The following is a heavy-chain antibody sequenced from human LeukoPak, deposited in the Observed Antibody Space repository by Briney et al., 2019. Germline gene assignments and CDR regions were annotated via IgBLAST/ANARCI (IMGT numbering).Heavy chain of an antibody. V-gene: IGHV3-30*04. CDR1: GFTFSSYA. Sequence: GGYLRLSCAASGFTFSSYAMHWVRQAPGRGLEWVAVISYDGSNKYNADSVKGRFTISRDNSKNTLYLQMNSLRAEDTAVYYCAREGVGASLGAFDIWGQGTMVTVSS. CDR3: AREGVGASLGAFDI. D-gene: IGHD1-26*01. J-gene: IGHJ3*02. CDR2: ISYDGSNK.